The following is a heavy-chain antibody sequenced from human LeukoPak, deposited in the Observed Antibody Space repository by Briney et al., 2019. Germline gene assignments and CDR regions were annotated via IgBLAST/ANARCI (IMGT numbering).Heavy chain of an antibody. CDR3: ARYRTAYCSGGSCYSDYYYYMDV. CDR1: GFTFSSYG. J-gene: IGHJ6*03. Sequence: PGGSLRLSCAASGFTFSSYGMHWVRQAPGKGLEWVAFIRHDGSNKYYADSVKGRFTISRDSSKNTLYLQMNSLRPEDTALYYCARYRTAYCSGGSCYSDYYYYMDVWGKGTTVTVSS. V-gene: IGHV3-30*02. CDR2: IRHDGSNK. D-gene: IGHD2-15*01.